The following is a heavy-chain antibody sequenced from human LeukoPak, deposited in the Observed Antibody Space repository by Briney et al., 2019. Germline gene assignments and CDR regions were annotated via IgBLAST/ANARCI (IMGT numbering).Heavy chain of an antibody. CDR1: GFTFDDYG. CDR2: INWNGGST. J-gene: IGHJ3*02. CDR3: ARVGFTRDAFDI. Sequence: TGGSLRLSCAASGFTFDDYGMSWVRQAPGKGLEWVSGINWNGGSTGYAASVKGRFTISRDNAKNSLYLQMNSLRAEDTALYYCARVGFTRDAFDIWGQGTMVTVSS. V-gene: IGHV3-20*04.